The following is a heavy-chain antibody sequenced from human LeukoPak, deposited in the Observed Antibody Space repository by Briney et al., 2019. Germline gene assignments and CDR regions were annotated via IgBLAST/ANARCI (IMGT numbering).Heavy chain of an antibody. V-gene: IGHV3-9*03. CDR3: AKADSGATWGLDAFDI. Sequence: PGGSLRLSCAASGFTFDDYAMHWVRQAPGQGLEWVSGISCNSGSIGYADSVQGRFTISRDNAKNSLYLQMNSLRAGDMALYYCAKADSGATWGLDAFDIWGQGTMVTVSS. CDR2: ISCNSGSI. CDR1: GFTFDDYA. J-gene: IGHJ3*02. D-gene: IGHD1-26*01.